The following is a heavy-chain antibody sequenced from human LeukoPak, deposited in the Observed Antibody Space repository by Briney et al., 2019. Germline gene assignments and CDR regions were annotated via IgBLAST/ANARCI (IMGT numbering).Heavy chain of an antibody. V-gene: IGHV3-53*01. D-gene: IGHD3-10*01. CDR2: IYSGGST. J-gene: IGHJ4*02. CDR1: GFTVSSNY. CDR3: ASDRDSGYFDY. Sequence: GGSLRLSCAASGFTVSSNYMSWVRQAPGKGLEWVSVIYSGGSTYYADSVKGRFTISRDNSKNTLYLQMNSLRAEDTAVYHCASDRDSGYFDYWGQGTLVTVSS.